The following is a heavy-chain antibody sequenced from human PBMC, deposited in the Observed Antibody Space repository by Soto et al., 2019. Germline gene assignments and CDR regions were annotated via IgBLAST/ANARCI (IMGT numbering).Heavy chain of an antibody. D-gene: IGHD5-18*01. CDR3: EGFHVDTAMVTDT. V-gene: IGHV3-21*01. CDR2: ISSSSSYI. CDR1: GFTFSSYS. J-gene: IGHJ5*02. Sequence: GGSLRLSCAASGFTFSSYSMNWVRQAPGKGLEWVSSISSSSSYIYYADSVKGRFTISRDNAKNSLYLQMNSLRAEDTAVYYCEGFHVDTAMVTDTWGQGALVTVSS.